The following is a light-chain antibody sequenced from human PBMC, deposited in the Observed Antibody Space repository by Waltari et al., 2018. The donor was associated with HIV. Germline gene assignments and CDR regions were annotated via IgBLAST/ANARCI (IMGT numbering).Light chain of an antibody. CDR1: EPVKDW. V-gene: IGKV1-5*03. CDR3: QQYNSYPLT. Sequence: QLSQIPATVSASVGDPVTIVCRANEPVKDWLAWYRHKVGTAPKLLIFQASSRESDVPSRFSGTGSGTEFTLTIASVQPDDVASYYCQQYNSYPLTFGGGTKVEI. CDR2: QAS. J-gene: IGKJ4*01.